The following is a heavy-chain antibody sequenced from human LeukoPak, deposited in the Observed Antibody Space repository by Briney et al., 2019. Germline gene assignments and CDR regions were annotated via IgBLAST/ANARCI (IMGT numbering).Heavy chain of an antibody. CDR1: GFTFSSYA. D-gene: IGHD3-10*01. CDR2: ISGGGGST. J-gene: IGHJ4*02. V-gene: IGHV3-23*01. CDR3: AKREFDSSDFDY. Sequence: GGSLRLPCATSGFTFSSYAMSWVRQAPGKGLEWVSAISGGGGSTYYADSVKGRFTISRDNSKNTLYLQMDSLRAEDTAVYYCAKREFDSSDFDYWGQGTLVTVSS.